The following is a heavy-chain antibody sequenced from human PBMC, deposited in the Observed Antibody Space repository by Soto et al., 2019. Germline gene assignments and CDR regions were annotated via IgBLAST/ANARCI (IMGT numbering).Heavy chain of an antibody. CDR2: IYYRGST. D-gene: IGHD1-1*01. Sequence: ETLSLTCTVSGGSISSNFYYWGWIRQPPGKGLQWIGNIYYRGSTNYNPSLKSPVTISRDNAKNSLYLQMYSLTAEDTATYYCATGERTGWNLRGQGTLVTVSS. J-gene: IGHJ1*01. CDR3: ATGERTGWNL. V-gene: IGHV4-39*02. CDR1: GGSISSNFYY.